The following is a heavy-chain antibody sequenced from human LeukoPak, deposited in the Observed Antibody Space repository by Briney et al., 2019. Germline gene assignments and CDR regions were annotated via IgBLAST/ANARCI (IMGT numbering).Heavy chain of an antibody. J-gene: IGHJ4*02. CDR3: ARGHSYYGSGSPDD. CDR2: IIPIFGTA. CDR1: GGTFSSYA. Sequence: SVKVSCNASGGTFSSYAISWVRQAPGQGLEWMGGIIPIFGTANYAQKFQGRVTITADKSTSTAYMELGSLRSEDTAVYYCARGHSYYGSGSPDDWGQGTLVTVSS. D-gene: IGHD3-10*01. V-gene: IGHV1-69*06.